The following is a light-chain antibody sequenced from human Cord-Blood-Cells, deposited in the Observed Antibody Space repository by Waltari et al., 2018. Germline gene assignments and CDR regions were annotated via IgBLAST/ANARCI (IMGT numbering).Light chain of an antibody. CDR3: CSYAGSSTYV. V-gene: IGLV2-23*01. Sequence: QSALPQPASVSGSPGQSITISCTGTSSDVGSYNLVSWYQQHPGKAPKLMIYEGSKRPSGVSNRFSGSKSGNTASLIISGLQAEDEADYYCCSYAGSSTYVFGTGTKVTVL. CDR1: SSDVGSYNL. J-gene: IGLJ1*01. CDR2: EGS.